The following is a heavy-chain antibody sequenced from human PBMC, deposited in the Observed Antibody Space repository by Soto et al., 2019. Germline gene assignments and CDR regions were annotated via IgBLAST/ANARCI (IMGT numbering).Heavy chain of an antibody. CDR2: LNGSGGST. D-gene: IGHD3-10*01. J-gene: IGHJ4*02. Sequence: PGGSLRLSCAASGLTFVNNAMTGAAQPPGKGLEWVSGLNGSGGSTSSADSVKGRFAISRDNSKNTLYLQMNSLRDGDTAVYYCARGFSAGKGSPPDYWGQGTLVTVSS. CDR3: ARGFSAGKGSPPDY. CDR1: GLTFVNNA. V-gene: IGHV3-23*01.